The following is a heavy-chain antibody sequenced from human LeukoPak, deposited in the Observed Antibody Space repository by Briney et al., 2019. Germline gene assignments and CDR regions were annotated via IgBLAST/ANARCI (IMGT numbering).Heavy chain of an antibody. Sequence: GGSLRLSCAASGFTFSSYGMSWVRQAPGKGLEWVSAISGSGGSTYYADSVKGRFTISRDNSKNTLYLQMNSLRAEDTAVYYCAKDRSPWYYYDSSGYYYSGGRYNWFDPWGQGTLVTVSS. CDR1: GFTFSSYG. CDR2: ISGSGGST. J-gene: IGHJ5*02. CDR3: AKDRSPWYYYDSSGYYYSGGRYNWFDP. D-gene: IGHD3-22*01. V-gene: IGHV3-23*01.